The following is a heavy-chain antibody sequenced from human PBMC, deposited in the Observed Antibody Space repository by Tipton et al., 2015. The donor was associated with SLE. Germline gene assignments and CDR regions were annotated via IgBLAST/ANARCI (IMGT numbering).Heavy chain of an antibody. J-gene: IGHJ4*02. CDR2: IYTSGST. D-gene: IGHD1-26*01. CDR3: ARSTLLLSGIFDY. Sequence: TLSLTCTVSGGSTSSYYWSWIRQPAGKGLEWIGRIYTSGSTNYHPSLKSRVTMSVDTSKNQFSLKLSSVTAADTAVYYCARSTLLLSGIFDYWGQGTLVTVSS. V-gene: IGHV4-4*07. CDR1: GGSTSSYY.